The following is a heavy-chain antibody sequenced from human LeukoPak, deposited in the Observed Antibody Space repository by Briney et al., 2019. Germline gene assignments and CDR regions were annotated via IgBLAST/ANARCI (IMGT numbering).Heavy chain of an antibody. V-gene: IGHV3-23*01. D-gene: IGHD1-26*01. Sequence: GGSLRLSCAASGFTFSSHAMSGVRQAPGRGLEWVSAISGSGGSTYYADSVKGRFTISRDNSKNTLYLQMNSLRAEDTAVYYCANDGGSGSYENNYWGQGTLVTVSS. CDR3: ANDGGSGSYENNY. J-gene: IGHJ4*02. CDR1: GFTFSSHA. CDR2: ISGSGGST.